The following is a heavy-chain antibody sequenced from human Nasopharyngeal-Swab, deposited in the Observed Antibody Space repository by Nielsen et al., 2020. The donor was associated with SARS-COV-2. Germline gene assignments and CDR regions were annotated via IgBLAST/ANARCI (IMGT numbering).Heavy chain of an antibody. V-gene: IGHV4-31*03. Sequence: SETLSLTCTVSGGSISSGGYYWSWIRQPPGKGLEWIGYIYYSGSTYYNPSLKSRVTISVDTSKNQFSLKLSSVTAADTAVYYCARATTPIAVAGPRGGYFDLWGRSTLVTVSS. J-gene: IGHJ2*01. CDR1: GGSISSGGYY. CDR3: ARATTPIAVAGPRGGYFDL. D-gene: IGHD6-19*01. CDR2: IYYSGST.